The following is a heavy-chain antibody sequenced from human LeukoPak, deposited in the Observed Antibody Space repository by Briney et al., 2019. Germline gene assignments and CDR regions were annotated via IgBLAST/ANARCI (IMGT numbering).Heavy chain of an antibody. CDR2: LYYTGST. Sequence: SETLSLTCSVSGGSISGYYWSWIRQPPGRGLEWVVYLYYTGSTNYNASLRSRVTISGDTSKNQFSLNLSSVTAADTAVYYCARHGVENGVEVWGQGTTVTVSS. CDR1: GGSISGYY. V-gene: IGHV4-59*08. J-gene: IGHJ6*02. CDR3: ARHGVENGVEV. D-gene: IGHD3-16*01.